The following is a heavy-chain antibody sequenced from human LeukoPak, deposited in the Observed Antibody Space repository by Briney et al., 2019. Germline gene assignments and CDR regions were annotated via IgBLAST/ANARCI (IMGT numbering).Heavy chain of an antibody. CDR1: AFTFRSYG. J-gene: IGHJ4*02. CDR2: ISYDANNK. V-gene: IGHV3-30*18. Sequence: PGTSLRLSCEASAFTFRSYGMHWVRQAPGKGLGWVAVISYDANNKYYADSVKGRFTISRDNSKNTLYLQVNSLRAEDTAVYYCAKDRHPARTDGYYFDYWGQGTLVTVSS. D-gene: IGHD1-14*01. CDR3: AKDRHPARTDGYYFDY.